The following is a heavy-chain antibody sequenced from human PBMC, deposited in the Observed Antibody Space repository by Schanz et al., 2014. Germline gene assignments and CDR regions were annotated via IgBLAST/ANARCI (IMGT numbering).Heavy chain of an antibody. CDR3: AKDPVAATNYFDY. CDR2: ISSDGNNK. Sequence: VYLVESGGGVVQPGRSLRLSCAASGFTFSSYGMHWVRQAPGKGLEWVAVISSDGNNKYYVDSVKGRFTISRDNSKNTLYLQMNSLRTEDTAVYYCAKDPVAATNYFDYWGQGTLVTVSS. J-gene: IGHJ4*02. D-gene: IGHD2-15*01. CDR1: GFTFSSYG. V-gene: IGHV3-30*18.